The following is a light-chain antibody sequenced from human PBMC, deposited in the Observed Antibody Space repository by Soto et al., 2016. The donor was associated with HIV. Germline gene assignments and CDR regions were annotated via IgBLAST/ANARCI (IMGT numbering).Light chain of an antibody. CDR1: PSISSY. CDR2: AAS. CDR3: QQYNSYPLT. Sequence: DIQMTQSPSSLSASVGDGVTITCRASPSISSYLNWYQQKPGKAPKLLIYAASSLQSGVPSKFSGSGSGTEFTLTISSLQPEDSATYYCQQYNSYPLTFGGGTKVEIK. J-gene: IGKJ4*01. V-gene: IGKV1-16*02.